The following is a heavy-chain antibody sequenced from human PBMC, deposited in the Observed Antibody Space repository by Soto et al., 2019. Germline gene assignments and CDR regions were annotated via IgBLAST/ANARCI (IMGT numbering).Heavy chain of an antibody. CDR1: GFTFSSYG. J-gene: IGHJ4*02. D-gene: IGHD3-3*01. CDR2: IWYDGSNK. Sequence: GGSLRLSCAASGFTFSSYGMHWVRQAPGKGLEWVAVIWYDGSNKYYADSVKGRFTISRDNSKNTLYLQMNSLRAEDTAVYYCARDPSITIFGVVIRAIDYWGQGTLVTVSS. CDR3: ARDPSITIFGVVIRAIDY. V-gene: IGHV3-33*01.